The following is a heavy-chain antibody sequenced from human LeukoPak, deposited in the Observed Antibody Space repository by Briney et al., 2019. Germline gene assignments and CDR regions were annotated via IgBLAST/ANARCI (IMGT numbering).Heavy chain of an antibody. CDR3: ARHPFRVCIYA. D-gene: IGHD6-6*01. CDR2: IHHSGST. CDR1: GDSISTVNYY. J-gene: IGHJ6*02. Sequence: SSETLSLTCTVSGDSISTVNYYWDWIRQPPGKGLEWIGSIHHSGSTYYNPSLKSRVTISVDTSKSQFSLRLNSVTAAEPAVYYSARHPFRVCIYACGQGTTVTVSS. V-gene: IGHV4-39*01.